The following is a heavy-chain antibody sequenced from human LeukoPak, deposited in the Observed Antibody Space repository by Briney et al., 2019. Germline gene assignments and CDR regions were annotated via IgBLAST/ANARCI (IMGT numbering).Heavy chain of an antibody. CDR3: ATVPFCSGGSCYAYFDY. CDR1: GGSFSGYY. V-gene: IGHV4-34*01. CDR2: INHGGTT. D-gene: IGHD2-15*01. Sequence: PSETLSLTRAVYGGSFSGYYWSWIRQPPGKGLEWIGEINHGGTTNYNPSLKSRVTISVDTSKNQFSLKLSSVTAADTAIYYCATVPFCSGGSCYAYFDYWGQGTLVTVSS. J-gene: IGHJ4*02.